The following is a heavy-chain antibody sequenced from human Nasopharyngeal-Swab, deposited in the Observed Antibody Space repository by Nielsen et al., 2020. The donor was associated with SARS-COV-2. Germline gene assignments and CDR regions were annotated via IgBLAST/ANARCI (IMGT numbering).Heavy chain of an antibody. CDR1: GFTFSSYA. V-gene: IGHV3-30-3*01. J-gene: IGHJ6*02. D-gene: IGHD2-15*01. CDR3: ARAAGRYCSGGSCQGGMDV. Sequence: GESLKISCAASGFTFSSYAMHWVRQAPGKRLEWVAVISYDGSNKYYADSVKGRFTISRDNSKNTLYLQMNSLRAEDTAVYYCARAAGRYCSGGSCQGGMDVWGQGTTVTVSS. CDR2: ISYDGSNK.